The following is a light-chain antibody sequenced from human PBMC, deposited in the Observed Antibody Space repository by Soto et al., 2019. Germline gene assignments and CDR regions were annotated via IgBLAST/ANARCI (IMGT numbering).Light chain of an antibody. CDR1: SSNIGSNY. V-gene: IGLV1-47*02. J-gene: IGLJ3*02. Sequence: QSVLTQPPSASGTPGQRVTISCSGSSSNIGSNYVYWYQQLPGTAPNILIYTNDQRPSGVPHRFSGSKSGISASLAISGLRSEDEADYYCAAWDDSLRGWVFGGGTKLTVL. CDR2: TND. CDR3: AAWDDSLRGWV.